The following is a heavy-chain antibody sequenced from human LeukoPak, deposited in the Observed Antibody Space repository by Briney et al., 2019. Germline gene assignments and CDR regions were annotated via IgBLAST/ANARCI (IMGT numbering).Heavy chain of an antibody. Sequence: SETLSLTCTVSGGSISSYYWSWIRQPPGKGLEWIAYIYYSGSTNYNPSLKSRVTISVDTSKNQFSLKLSSVTAADTAVYYCARLSAIAAAGTRYYGMDVWGQGTTVTVSS. CDR3: ARLSAIAAAGTRYYGMDV. CDR1: GGSISSYY. V-gene: IGHV4-59*01. J-gene: IGHJ6*02. CDR2: IYYSGST. D-gene: IGHD6-13*01.